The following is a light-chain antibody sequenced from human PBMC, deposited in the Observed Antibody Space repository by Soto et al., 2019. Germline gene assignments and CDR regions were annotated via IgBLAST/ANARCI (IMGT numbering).Light chain of an antibody. CDR1: SSDVGGYNY. J-gene: IGLJ1*01. Sequence: QSALTQPRSVSGSPGQSVTISCTGTSSDVGGYNYVSWYQQHPGKAPKLMIYDVSKWPSGVPDRFSGSKSGNTASLTISGLQAEDEADYYCCSYAGNYYVFGTGTKLTVL. CDR3: CSYAGNYYV. V-gene: IGLV2-11*01. CDR2: DVS.